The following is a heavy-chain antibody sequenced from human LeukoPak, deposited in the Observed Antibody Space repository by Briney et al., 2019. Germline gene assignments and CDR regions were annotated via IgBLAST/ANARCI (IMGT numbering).Heavy chain of an antibody. CDR3: ARVAGDFWSGPSPYWYFDL. Sequence: GGSLRLSCAVSGFTFSSYIMNWVRQAPGKGLEWVSYISSSVRTIYYADSVKGRFTISRDNAKNSLYLQMNSLRAEDTAVYYCARVAGDFWSGPSPYWYFDLWGRGTLVTVSS. D-gene: IGHD3-3*01. CDR1: GFTFSSYI. J-gene: IGHJ2*01. V-gene: IGHV3-48*01. CDR2: ISSSVRTI.